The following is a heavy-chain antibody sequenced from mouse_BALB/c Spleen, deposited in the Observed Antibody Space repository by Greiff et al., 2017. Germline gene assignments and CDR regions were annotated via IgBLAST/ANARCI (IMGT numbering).Heavy chain of an antibody. V-gene: IGHV5-17*02. CDR2: ISSGSSTI. Sequence: EVKLVESGGGLVQPGGSLKLSCAASGFTFSSFGMHWVRQAPEKGLEWVAYISSGSSTIYYADTVKGRFTISRDNPKNTLFLQMTSLRSEDTAMYYCAREYGNVPFADWGQGTLVTVSA. D-gene: IGHD2-10*02. J-gene: IGHJ3*01. CDR3: AREYGNVPFAD. CDR1: GFTFSSFG.